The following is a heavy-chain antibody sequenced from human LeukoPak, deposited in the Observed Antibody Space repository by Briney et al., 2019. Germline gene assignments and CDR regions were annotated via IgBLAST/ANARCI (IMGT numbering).Heavy chain of an antibody. V-gene: IGHV3-48*01. Sequence: GGSLRLSCAASGFTFSSYSMNWVRQAPGKGLEWVSYISSSSSTIYYADSVKGRFTISRDNAKNSLYLRMNSLRAEDTAVYYCARGRTTVTTDYFDYWGQGTLVTVSS. J-gene: IGHJ4*02. CDR2: ISSSSSTI. CDR1: GFTFSSYS. D-gene: IGHD4-17*01. CDR3: ARGRTTVTTDYFDY.